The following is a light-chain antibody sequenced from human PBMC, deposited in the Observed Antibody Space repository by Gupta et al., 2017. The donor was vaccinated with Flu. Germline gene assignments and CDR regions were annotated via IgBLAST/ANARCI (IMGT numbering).Light chain of an antibody. CDR3: SSYTGSSTWV. J-gene: IGLJ3*02. CDR1: SNDIGAYTY. Sequence: QSALTQPASVSGSPGQSITISCSGTSNDIGAYTYISWYQQHPGKAPKVIIYDVSNRPSGVSNRFSASKYGNTASLTISGLQAEDESDYYCSSYTGSSTWVLGGGTKLTVL. CDR2: DVS. V-gene: IGLV2-14*03.